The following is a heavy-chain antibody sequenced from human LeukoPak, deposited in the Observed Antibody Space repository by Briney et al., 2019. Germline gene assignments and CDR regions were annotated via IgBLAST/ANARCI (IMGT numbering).Heavy chain of an antibody. V-gene: IGHV3-48*04. Sequence: GGSLRLSCAAPGFTFSRYSMNWVRQAPGKGLEWVSYISSSSSTIYYADSVKGRFTISRDNAKNSLYPQVNSLRAEDTPVYYCASGQNRWDPPDYWGQGTLVTVSS. CDR1: GFTFSRYS. CDR3: ASGQNRWDPPDY. CDR2: ISSSSSTI. D-gene: IGHD1-26*01. J-gene: IGHJ4*02.